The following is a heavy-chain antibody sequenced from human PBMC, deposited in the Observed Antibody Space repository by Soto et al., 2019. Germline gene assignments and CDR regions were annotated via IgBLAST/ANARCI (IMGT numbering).Heavy chain of an antibody. D-gene: IGHD5-18*01. Sequence: EVQLVESGGGLVQPGGSLRLSCAASGFTFSSYDMHWVRQATGKGLEWVSAIGTAGDTYYPGSVKGRFTISRENAKNSLYLQIDSLGAEDTAVYYCARDYLGYSYGSRYYGMDVWGQGTTVTVSS. CDR2: IGTAGDT. J-gene: IGHJ6*02. V-gene: IGHV3-13*01. CDR1: GFTFSSYD. CDR3: ARDYLGYSYGSRYYGMDV.